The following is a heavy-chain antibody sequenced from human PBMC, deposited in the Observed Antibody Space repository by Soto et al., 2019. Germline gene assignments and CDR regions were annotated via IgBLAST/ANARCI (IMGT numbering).Heavy chain of an antibody. J-gene: IGHJ4*02. CDR3: ARYGDYGDYVFAY. CDR2: IYHSGST. Sequence: SETLSLTCAVSSGSISSSNWWSWVRQPPGKGLEWIGEIYHSGSTNYNPSLKSRVTISVDKSKNQFSLKLSSVTAADTAVYYCARYGDYGDYVFAYWGQGTLVTVSS. D-gene: IGHD4-17*01. CDR1: SGSISSSNW. V-gene: IGHV4-4*02.